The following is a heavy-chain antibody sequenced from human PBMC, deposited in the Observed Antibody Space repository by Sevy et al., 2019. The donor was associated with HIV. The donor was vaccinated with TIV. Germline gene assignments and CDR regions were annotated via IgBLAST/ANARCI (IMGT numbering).Heavy chain of an antibody. CDR3: AKDEEYDFWSGYPNWFDP. Sequence: GESLKISCAASGFTFSSYAMSWVRQAPGKGLEWVSAISGSGGSTYYADSVKGRFTISRDNSKNTLYLQMNSLRAEDTAVYYCAKDEEYDFWSGYPNWFDPWGQGTLVTVSS. J-gene: IGHJ5*02. V-gene: IGHV3-23*01. CDR1: GFTFSSYA. CDR2: ISGSGGST. D-gene: IGHD3-3*01.